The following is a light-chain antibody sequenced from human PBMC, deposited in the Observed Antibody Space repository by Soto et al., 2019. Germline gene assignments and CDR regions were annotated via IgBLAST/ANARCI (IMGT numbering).Light chain of an antibody. CDR1: QSVSSSY. Sequence: EIVWTQSPGTLSLSPGERATLSCRASQSVSSSYLAWYQQKPGQAPRLLIYSASSRATGIPDRFSGSGSGTDSTLTISRLEPEYFAVYYCQQYGSSPGTFGQGTKVEIK. CDR3: QQYGSSPGT. CDR2: SAS. V-gene: IGKV3-20*01. J-gene: IGKJ1*01.